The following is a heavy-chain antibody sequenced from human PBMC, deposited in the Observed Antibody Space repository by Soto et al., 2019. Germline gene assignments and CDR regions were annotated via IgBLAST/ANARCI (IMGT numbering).Heavy chain of an antibody. D-gene: IGHD2-2*01. V-gene: IGHV3-21*04. CDR3: AREDSIIIPAVSDF. Sequence: GGSLRLSCVVSGFTFNNYGINWVRQAPGKGLEWVSTVSKSDYTYYSDSVKGRFTISRDNAKNTVSLHMDTLRAEDTAVYYCAREDSIIIPAVSDFWGQGTLVTVSS. CDR1: GFTFNNYG. CDR2: VSKSDYT. J-gene: IGHJ4*02.